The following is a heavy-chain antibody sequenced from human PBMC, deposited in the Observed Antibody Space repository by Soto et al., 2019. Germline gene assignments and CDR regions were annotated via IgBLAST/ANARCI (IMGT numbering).Heavy chain of an antibody. CDR3: AHSPDIVSPEAHGGFDI. CDR1: GFSVGGSGVG. J-gene: IGHJ3*02. Sequence: QITLKESGHTLVKPTQTLTLTCTFSGFSVGGSGVGVGWIRQPPGKALECLGVIYWDDDKRYSSSLRNRITLTKDSSRNHVVLTLTNMVPEDAGTYYCAHSPDIVSPEAHGGFDIWGQGTMVTVS. V-gene: IGHV2-5*02. CDR2: IYWDDDK. D-gene: IGHD2-15*01.